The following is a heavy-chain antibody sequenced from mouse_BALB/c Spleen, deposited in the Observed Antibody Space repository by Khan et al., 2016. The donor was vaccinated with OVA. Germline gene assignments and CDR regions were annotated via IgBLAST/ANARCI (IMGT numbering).Heavy chain of an antibody. V-gene: IGHV5-12*02. Sequence: EVELVESGGGLVQPGGSLKLSCATSGCTFSDYHMYWVRQTPEKRLEWVANISNGGGNTYYPDTVKGRFTISRDNAKNTLYLQMSRLKSEDTAMYYCARFTTVYFDYWGQGTTLTVSS. J-gene: IGHJ2*01. D-gene: IGHD1-1*01. CDR1: GCTFSDYH. CDR3: ARFTTVYFDY. CDR2: ISNGGGNT.